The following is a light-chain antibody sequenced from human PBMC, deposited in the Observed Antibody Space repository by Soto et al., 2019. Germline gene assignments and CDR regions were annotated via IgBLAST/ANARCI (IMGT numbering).Light chain of an antibody. CDR2: DVS. CDR1: SSDVGGYNF. J-gene: IGLJ1*01. Sequence: QSALTQPASVSGSPGQSITISCTGTSSDVGGYNFVSWYQQHPGEAPKLVMFDVSNRPSGISSRFSGSKSGNTASLTISGLQAEDEAVYYCSSYTSSTTVYVFGAGTKLTVL. V-gene: IGLV2-14*03. CDR3: SSYTSSTTVYV.